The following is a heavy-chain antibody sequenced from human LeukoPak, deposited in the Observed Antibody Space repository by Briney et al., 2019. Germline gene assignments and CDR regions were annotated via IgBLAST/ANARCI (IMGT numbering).Heavy chain of an antibody. V-gene: IGHV5-51*01. CDR3: ARPGYYGDYSFDF. Sequence: GGSLKISSKGAGYSFTSYWIGWGRPGPRKGVEWMGIIYPRDSATRYRPSFQGQVPISADKSISTAYLQWSSLKASDTAMYYCARPGYYGDYSFDFWGQGTLVTVSS. CDR1: GYSFTSYW. CDR2: IYPRDSAT. J-gene: IGHJ4*02. D-gene: IGHD4-17*01.